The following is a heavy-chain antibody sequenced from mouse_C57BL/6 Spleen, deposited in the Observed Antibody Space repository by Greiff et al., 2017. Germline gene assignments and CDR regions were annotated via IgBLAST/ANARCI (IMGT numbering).Heavy chain of an antibody. CDR2: ISYDGSN. Sequence: EVKLMESGPGLVKPSQSLSLTCSVTGYSITSGYYWNWIRQFPGNKLEWMGYISYDGSNNYNPSLKNRISITRDTSKNQFFLKLNSVTTEDTATYYCAREGYYYGSSDWYFDVWGTGTTVTVSS. CDR3: AREGYYYGSSDWYFDV. J-gene: IGHJ1*03. V-gene: IGHV3-6*01. D-gene: IGHD1-1*01. CDR1: GYSITSGYY.